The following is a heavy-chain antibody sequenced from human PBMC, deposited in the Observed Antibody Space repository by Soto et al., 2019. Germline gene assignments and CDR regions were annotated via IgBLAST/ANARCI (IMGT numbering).Heavy chain of an antibody. CDR1: GYTFTSYD. Sequence: QVQLVQSGAEVKKPGASVKVSCKASGYTFTSYDINWVRQATGQELEWLGWMNPNSGNTGYAKKFKGRVTMTKNTSLSTAYMELSRLGSEDTAVYYWARAITFGGVMGLYYFDYWVQGTLVTVSS. CDR3: ARAITFGGVMGLYYFDY. D-gene: IGHD3-16*01. CDR2: MNPNSGNT. J-gene: IGHJ4*02. V-gene: IGHV1-8*01.